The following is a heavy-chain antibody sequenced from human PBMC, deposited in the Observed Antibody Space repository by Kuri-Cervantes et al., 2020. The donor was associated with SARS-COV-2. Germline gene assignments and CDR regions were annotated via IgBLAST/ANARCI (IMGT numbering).Heavy chain of an antibody. CDR1: GGTFSSYA. D-gene: IGHD2-21*01. CDR3: ARAEGEPSHYYYYGMDV. CDR2: IIPIFGTA. Sequence: SVKVSCKASGGTFSSYAISWVRQAPGQGLEWMGGIIPIFGTANYAQKFQGRVTITADESTSTAYMELSSLRSEDTAVYYCARAEGEPSHYYYYGMDVWGQGTTVTVS. V-gene: IGHV1-69*13. J-gene: IGHJ6*02.